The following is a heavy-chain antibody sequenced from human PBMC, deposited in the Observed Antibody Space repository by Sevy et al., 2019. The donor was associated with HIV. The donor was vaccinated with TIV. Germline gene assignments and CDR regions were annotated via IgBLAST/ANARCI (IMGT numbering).Heavy chain of an antibody. CDR3: ARQGCTKPHDY. J-gene: IGHJ4*02. CDR2: LSFDGGKI. Sequence: GGSLRLSCAASGFDFSIYSMSWVRQAPGKGLEWVSTLSFDGGKINYADSVKGRFTISRDNSKSSVYLQMNNMRVEDTAVYYCARQGCTKPHDYWGQGTLVTVSS. CDR1: GFDFSIYS. V-gene: IGHV3-23*01. D-gene: IGHD2-8*01.